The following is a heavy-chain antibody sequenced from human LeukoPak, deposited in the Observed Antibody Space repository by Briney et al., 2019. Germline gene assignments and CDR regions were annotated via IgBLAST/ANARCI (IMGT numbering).Heavy chain of an antibody. J-gene: IGHJ4*02. CDR2: ISSSSSYI. CDR3: ARDLPYNYDPPDFDY. D-gene: IGHD1-20*01. V-gene: IGHV3-21*01. CDR1: GFTFDDYA. Sequence: GGSLRLSCAASGFTFDDYAMHWVRQAPGKGLEWVSSISSSSSYIYYADSVKGRFTISRDNAKNSLYLQMNSLRAEDTAVYYCARDLPYNYDPPDFDYWGQGTLVTVSS.